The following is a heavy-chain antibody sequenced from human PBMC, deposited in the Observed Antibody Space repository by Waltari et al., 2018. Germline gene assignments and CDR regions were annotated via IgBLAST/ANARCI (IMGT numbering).Heavy chain of an antibody. Sequence: QVQLVQSGPEVQQPGASLMVSCKASGYTFTDYNIHWVRQAPGQGLEWMGWINPNSGDTNFAQKFQGRLTMTGDTSITTAYMELNRLKSDDTAVYYCARVANYYDFDYWGQGTLVTVSS. CDR2: INPNSGDT. D-gene: IGHD3-10*01. CDR3: ARVANYYDFDY. J-gene: IGHJ4*02. V-gene: IGHV1-2*02. CDR1: GYTFTDYN.